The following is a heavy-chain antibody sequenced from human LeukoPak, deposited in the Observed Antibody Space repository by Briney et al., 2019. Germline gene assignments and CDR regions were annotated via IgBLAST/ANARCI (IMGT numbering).Heavy chain of an antibody. CDR3: ARDLGNYDILTGYLGD. CDR2: ISYDGSNK. J-gene: IGHJ4*02. Sequence: GGSLRLSCAASGFTFSSYAMHWVRQAPGKGLEWVAVISYDGSNKYYADSVKGRFTISRDNSKNTLYLQMNSLRAEDTAVYYCARDLGNYDILTGYLGDRGQGTLVTVSS. D-gene: IGHD3-9*01. V-gene: IGHV3-30-3*01. CDR1: GFTFSSYA.